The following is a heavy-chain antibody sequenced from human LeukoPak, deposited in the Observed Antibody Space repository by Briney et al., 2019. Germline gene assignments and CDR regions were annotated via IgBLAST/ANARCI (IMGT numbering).Heavy chain of an antibody. V-gene: IGHV1-18*01. CDR3: ARGAYGDK. Sequence: GASVKVSCKASGYSFTSYGITWVRQAPGQGLEWMGWINVNKGNTKYEEKFQGRVTMTKDTSTNTAYMDLTSLRSDDTAVYYCARGAYGDKWGQGTMVTVSS. J-gene: IGHJ4*02. CDR2: INVNKGNT. CDR1: GYSFTSYG. D-gene: IGHD4-17*01.